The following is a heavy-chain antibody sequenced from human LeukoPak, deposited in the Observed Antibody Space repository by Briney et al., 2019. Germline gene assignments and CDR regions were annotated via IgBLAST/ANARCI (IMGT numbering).Heavy chain of an antibody. D-gene: IGHD3-22*01. V-gene: IGHV3-23*01. J-gene: IGHJ3*02. CDR3: AKDTGYYDSSGDAFDI. CDR2: IIGSGGST. CDR1: GFTFISYA. Sequence: PGGSLRLSCAAAGFTFISYAMSWVRQAPGKGREWVSAIIGSGGSTYYANSVKGRFTISRDNSKNTLYLQMNSLRAEDTAVYYCAKDTGYYDSSGDAFDIWGQGTMVTVSS.